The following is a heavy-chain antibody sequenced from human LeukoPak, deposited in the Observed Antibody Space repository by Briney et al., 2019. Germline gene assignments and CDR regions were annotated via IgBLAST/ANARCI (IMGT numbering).Heavy chain of an antibody. Sequence: GGSLRLSCAASGFTFSSYAMSWVRQAPGKGLEWVSAISGSDDSTYYADSVKGRFTISRDNSKNTLNLQMNSLRAEDTALYYCAKDQNYESSGYYGGFDYWGQGTLVTVSS. CDR3: AKDQNYESSGYYGGFDY. CDR1: GFTFSSYA. D-gene: IGHD3-22*01. J-gene: IGHJ4*02. CDR2: ISGSDDST. V-gene: IGHV3-23*01.